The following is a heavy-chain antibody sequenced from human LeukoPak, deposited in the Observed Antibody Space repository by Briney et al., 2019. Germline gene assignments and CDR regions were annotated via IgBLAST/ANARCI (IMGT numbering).Heavy chain of an antibody. J-gene: IGHJ5*02. V-gene: IGHV1-8*01. Sequence: VASVKVSCKTSGYPFTSFDIIWVPEATGQGCEWRGWMNPNSGNTGDAQKFQGRVTMTRDMSTSTDYLELSSLRSEDTAVYYCARDNSVRDEAWWFNPWGQGTLVTVSS. D-gene: IGHD5-24*01. CDR1: GYPFTSFD. CDR2: MNPNSGNT. CDR3: ARDNSVRDEAWWFNP.